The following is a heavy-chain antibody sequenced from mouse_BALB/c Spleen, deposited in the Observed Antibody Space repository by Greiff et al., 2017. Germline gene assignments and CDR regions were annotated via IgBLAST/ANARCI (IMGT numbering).Heavy chain of an antibody. Sequence: VQLKESGPGLVAPSQSLSITCTVSGFSLTSYGVHWVRQPPGKGLEWLGVIWAGGSTNYNSALMSRLSISKDNSKSQVFLKMNSLQTDDTAMYYCARDQGYSLYWYFDVWGAGTTVTVSS. J-gene: IGHJ1*01. CDR1: GFSLTSYG. CDR3: ARDQGYSLYWYFDV. CDR2: IWAGGST. V-gene: IGHV2-9*02. D-gene: IGHD1-1*01.